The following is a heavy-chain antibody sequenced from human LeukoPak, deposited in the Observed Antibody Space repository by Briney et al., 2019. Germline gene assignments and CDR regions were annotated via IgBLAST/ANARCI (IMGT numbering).Heavy chain of an antibody. CDR3: ARRRGYCTSSDCYGFDR. CDR2: ISNSGST. J-gene: IGHJ5*02. V-gene: IGHV4-59*08. Sequence: SETLSLTCTVSGGSISSYYWSWIRQPPGKGLEWIAYISNSGSTKYNPSLNSRVTISVDTSKNQISLKLTSVTAADTAGYYCARRRGYCTSSDCYGFDRWGQGTLVTVSS. D-gene: IGHD2-2*01. CDR1: GGSISSYY.